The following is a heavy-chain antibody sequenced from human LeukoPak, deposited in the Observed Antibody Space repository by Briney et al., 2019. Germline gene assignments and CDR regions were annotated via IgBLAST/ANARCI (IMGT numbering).Heavy chain of an antibody. CDR3: ARDVQQLGYCDY. CDR1: GFTFSSYA. CDR2: ISYDGSNK. Sequence: GGSLRLSCAASGFTFSSYAMHWVRQAPGKGLEWVAVISYDGSNKYYADSVKGRFTISRDNSKNTLYLQMNSLRAEDTAVYYCARDVQQLGYCDYWGQGTLVTVSS. V-gene: IGHV3-30-3*01. D-gene: IGHD6-13*01. J-gene: IGHJ4*02.